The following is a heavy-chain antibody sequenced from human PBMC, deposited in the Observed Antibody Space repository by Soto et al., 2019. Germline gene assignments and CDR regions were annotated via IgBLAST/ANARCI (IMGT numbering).Heavy chain of an antibody. V-gene: IGHV3-49*04. J-gene: IGHJ5*02. D-gene: IGHD3-10*01. CDR3: TSVYQHVLLWFGEFQYNWFDH. Sequence: PGGSLRLSCTASGFTFGDYAMSWVRQAPGKGLEWVGFIRSKAYGGTTEYAASVKGRFTISRDDSKSIAYLQMNSLKTEDTAVYYCTSVYQHVLLWFGEFQYNWFDHWGQGTLVTVSS. CDR2: IRSKAYGGTT. CDR1: GFTFGDYA.